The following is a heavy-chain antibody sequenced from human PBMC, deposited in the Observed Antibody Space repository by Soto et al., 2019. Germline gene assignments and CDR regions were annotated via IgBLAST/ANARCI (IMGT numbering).Heavy chain of an antibody. CDR2: ITPIFGTP. J-gene: IGHJ6*02. D-gene: IGHD1-20*01. Sequence: QVQLVQSGAEVKKPGSSVEVSCKAVGGTFSSYAISWVRQAPGQGLEWMGGITPIFGTPNYAQKFQGRITVSADRSTSTVYMELSSLRSEDTAIYYCARVIRITDANGINDYGLDVWVQGTTVTVPS. V-gene: IGHV1-69*06. CDR3: ARVIRITDANGINDYGLDV. CDR1: GGTFSSYA.